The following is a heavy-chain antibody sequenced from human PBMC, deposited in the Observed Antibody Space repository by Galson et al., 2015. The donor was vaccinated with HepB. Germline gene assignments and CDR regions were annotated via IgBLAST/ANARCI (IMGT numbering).Heavy chain of an antibody. CDR2: ISGTGGST. J-gene: IGHJ4*02. CDR1: GFTFSSYA. D-gene: IGHD6-13*01. CDR3: AKNHAQYASTWYFFDS. V-gene: IGHV3-23*01. Sequence: SLRLSCAASGFTFSSYAMSWVRQAPGKGLEWVSAISGTGGSTYYADSVKGRFTISRDNPKNTLYLQMSTLRAEDTAVYYCAKNHAQYASTWYFFDSWGQGTLVTVSS.